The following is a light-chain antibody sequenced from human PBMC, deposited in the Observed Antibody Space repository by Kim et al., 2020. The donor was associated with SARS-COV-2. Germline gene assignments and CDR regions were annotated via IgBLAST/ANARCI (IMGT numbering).Light chain of an antibody. CDR2: GAS. V-gene: IGKV3-20*01. J-gene: IGKJ2*01. Sequence: PGEEATLSCRASQSIAGNSLAWYQHKPGQPPRRLLYGASIRATGIPDRFIGGGSGTDFTLTITRLKPEDFGFYYCQQYGPSPPYTFGQGTKLEI. CDR1: QSIAGNS. CDR3: QQYGPSPPYT.